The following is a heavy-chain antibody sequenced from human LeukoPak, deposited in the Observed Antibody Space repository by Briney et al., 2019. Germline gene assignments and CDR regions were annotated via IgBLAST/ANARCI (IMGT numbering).Heavy chain of an antibody. Sequence: ASVKLSCTASGYTFTSYDINWGRQATGQGLEWMGGMNPNSGNTGYAQKFQGRVTMTRTTSITTAHMELSSLRSEDTAVYSFERDLSLPGIRPHGGQGTLVTVSS. D-gene: IGHD3-10*01. CDR1: GYTFTSYD. V-gene: IGHV1-8*01. CDR3: ERDLSLPGIRPH. CDR2: MNPNSGNT. J-gene: IGHJ1*01.